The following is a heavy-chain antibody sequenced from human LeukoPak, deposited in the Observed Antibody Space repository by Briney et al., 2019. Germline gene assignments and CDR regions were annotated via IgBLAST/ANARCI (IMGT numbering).Heavy chain of an antibody. Sequence: SETLSLTCTVSGYSISSGYYWGWIRQPPGKGLEWIGSIYHSGSTSYYPSLKSRVTISVDTSKNQFSLKLSSVTAADTAVYYCARFYCTNGVCRNYFDYWGQGTLVTVSS. V-gene: IGHV4-38-2*02. CDR2: IYHSGST. CDR1: GYSISSGYY. CDR3: ARFYCTNGVCRNYFDY. J-gene: IGHJ4*02. D-gene: IGHD2-8*01.